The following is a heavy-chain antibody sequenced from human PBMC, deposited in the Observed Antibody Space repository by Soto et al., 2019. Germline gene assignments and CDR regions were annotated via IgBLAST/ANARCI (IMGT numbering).Heavy chain of an antibody. J-gene: IGHJ6*02. CDR2: TYYRSKWYN. D-gene: IGHD1-26*01. Sequence: PSQTLSLTCAISGDSVSSTSAAWNWIRQSPSRGLEWLGRTYYRSKWYNDYAVSVKSRITINPDTSKNQFSLQLNSVTPEDTAVYYCARDRDSGSYSHYYYYYYGMDVWGQGTTVTVSS. V-gene: IGHV6-1*01. CDR3: ARDRDSGSYSHYYYYYYGMDV. CDR1: GDSVSSTSAA.